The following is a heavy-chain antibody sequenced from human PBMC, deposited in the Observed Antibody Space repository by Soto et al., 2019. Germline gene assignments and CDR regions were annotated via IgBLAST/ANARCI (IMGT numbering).Heavy chain of an antibody. CDR2: TYYRSQWWN. Sequence: QVQLQQSGPGLVKPSQTLSLICAISGDSVSSSSAAWNWIRQSPSRGLEWLGRTYYRSQWWNDYAVYVRGRIIINADTSKNQFSLLLKSVTPEDTAIYFCARDKGGEYCGGDCPIDLWGQGILVTVSS. CDR3: ARDKGGEYCGGDCPIDL. V-gene: IGHV6-1*01. J-gene: IGHJ4*02. CDR1: GDSVSSSSAA. D-gene: IGHD2-21*02.